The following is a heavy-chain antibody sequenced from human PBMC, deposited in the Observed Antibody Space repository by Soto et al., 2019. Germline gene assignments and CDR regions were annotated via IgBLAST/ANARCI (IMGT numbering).Heavy chain of an antibody. J-gene: IGHJ4*02. D-gene: IGHD3-22*01. CDR2: ISAYNGNT. V-gene: IGHV1-18*01. CDR1: GYTFTSYG. CDR3: ARGGQNGYYDSRAMVDY. Sequence: QVQLVQSGAEVKKPGASVKVSCKASGYTFTSYGLSWVRQAPGQGLEWMGWISAYNGNTNYAEKLQGRVTMTTDTPTSTAYMELRSLRSDDTAVYYCARGGQNGYYDSRAMVDYWGQGTLVTVSS.